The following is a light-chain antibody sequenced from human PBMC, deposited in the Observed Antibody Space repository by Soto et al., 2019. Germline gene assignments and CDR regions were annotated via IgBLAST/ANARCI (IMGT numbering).Light chain of an antibody. CDR1: SSDVGSYNL. J-gene: IGLJ2*01. V-gene: IGLV2-23*01. Sequence: QSALTQPASVSGSPGQSITISCTGTSSDVGSYNLVSRYQQHPGKAPKLMIYEGSKRPSGVSNRFSGSKSGNRASLTISGLQAEDEADYYCCSYAGSSTLVFGGGTKVTVL. CDR3: CSYAGSSTLV. CDR2: EGS.